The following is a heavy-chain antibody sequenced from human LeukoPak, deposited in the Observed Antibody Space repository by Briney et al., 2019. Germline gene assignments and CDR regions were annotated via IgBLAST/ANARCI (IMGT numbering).Heavy chain of an antibody. CDR2: IYYSGST. J-gene: IGHJ5*02. CDR1: GGSISSGGYY. D-gene: IGHD4-23*01. CDR3: ATRAKVTQPHGFDP. V-gene: IGHV4-31*03. Sequence: SETLSLTCTVSGGSISSGGYYWSWIRQHPGKGLEWIGYIYYSGSTYYNPSLKSRVTISVDTSKNQFSLKLSSVTAADTAVYYCATRAKVTQPHGFDPWGQGTLVTVSS.